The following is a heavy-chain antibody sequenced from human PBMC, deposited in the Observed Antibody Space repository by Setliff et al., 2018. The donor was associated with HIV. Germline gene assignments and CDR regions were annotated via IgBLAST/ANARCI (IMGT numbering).Heavy chain of an antibody. J-gene: IGHJ4*02. D-gene: IGHD6-13*01. V-gene: IGHV4-38-2*01. CDR2: INHSGST. Sequence: PSETLSLTCAVSGYSISIGYYWGWIRQPPGKGLEWIGEINHSGSTNYNPSLKSRVTISVDTSMDQFSLKLNSVTAADTAVYYCAAASSWDPLLDYWGQGTLVTVSS. CDR1: GYSISIGYY. CDR3: AAASSWDPLLDY.